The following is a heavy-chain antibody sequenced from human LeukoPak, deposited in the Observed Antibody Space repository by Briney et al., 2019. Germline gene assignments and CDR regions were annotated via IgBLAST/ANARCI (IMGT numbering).Heavy chain of an antibody. D-gene: IGHD3-10*01. J-gene: IGHJ4*02. CDR2: IYTSGST. Sequence: PSETLSLTCTVSGGSISSYYWSWIRQPAGKGLEWIGRIYTSGSTYYNPSLKSRVTISVDTPKNQFSLKLSSVTAADTAVYYCARHGVRGVRQFDYWGQGTLVTVSS. V-gene: IGHV4-4*08. CDR1: GGSISSYY. CDR3: ARHGVRGVRQFDY.